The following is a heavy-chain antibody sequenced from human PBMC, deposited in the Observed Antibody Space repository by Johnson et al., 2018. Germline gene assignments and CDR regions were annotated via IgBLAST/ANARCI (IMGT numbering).Heavy chain of an antibody. CDR1: GYNFTNYW. D-gene: IGHD1-14*01. V-gene: IGHV5-51*01. CDR3: ARPITPHPFGMDV. CDR2: VYPADSHT. Sequence: VQLVQSGAEVKKPGESLKICCTGFGYNFTNYWIGWVRQMPGKGLEWMGIVYPADSHTRYNPSLEGQVSLSVDNSINTAYLQWGSLKASDTAMYYCARPITPHPFGMDVWGQGTSVIVSS. J-gene: IGHJ6*02.